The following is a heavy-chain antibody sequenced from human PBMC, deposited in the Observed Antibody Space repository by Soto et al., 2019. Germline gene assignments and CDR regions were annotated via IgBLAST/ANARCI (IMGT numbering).Heavy chain of an antibody. Sequence: QVQLQESGPGLVKPSETLSLTRTVSGGDISTYYWTWIRQPAGKGLEWIGRIYSSGSTKYNPSLKSRVTMSLDTSKNQFSLRLSSVTAADTAVYYCARGQRFSDWFDPWGQGTLVTVSS. CDR2: IYSSGST. D-gene: IGHD3-3*01. V-gene: IGHV4-4*07. CDR3: ARGQRFSDWFDP. J-gene: IGHJ5*02. CDR1: GGDISTYY.